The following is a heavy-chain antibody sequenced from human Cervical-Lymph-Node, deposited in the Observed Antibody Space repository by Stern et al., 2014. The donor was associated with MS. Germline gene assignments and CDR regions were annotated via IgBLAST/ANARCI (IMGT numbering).Heavy chain of an antibody. Sequence: QMQLVQSGAEVKKPGASVKVSCKASADTFTGYGISWVRQAPGQGLEWKGWISTYNGNTNYAQSLQGRVTMTTDTSTRTLYMELRSLRSDDTAVYYCARDRAPYLHDAFDIWGQGTMVTVSS. CDR3: ARDRAPYLHDAFDI. V-gene: IGHV1-18*01. CDR2: ISTYNGNT. D-gene: IGHD4-11*01. J-gene: IGHJ3*02. CDR1: ADTFTGYG.